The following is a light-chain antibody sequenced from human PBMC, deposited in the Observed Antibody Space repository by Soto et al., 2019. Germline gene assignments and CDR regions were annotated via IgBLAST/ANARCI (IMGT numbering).Light chain of an antibody. CDR3: QQYYDWPPT. CDR2: GAS. V-gene: IGKV3-15*01. J-gene: IGKJ1*01. CDR1: QSISSS. Sequence: EIVMTQSPATLSVSPGERATLSCRASQSISSSLAWYQQKPGQAPRLLIHGASTRATSNPGRFSGSGSGAEFTLTISSLQSEDFALYYCQQYYDWPPTFGQGTKAXI.